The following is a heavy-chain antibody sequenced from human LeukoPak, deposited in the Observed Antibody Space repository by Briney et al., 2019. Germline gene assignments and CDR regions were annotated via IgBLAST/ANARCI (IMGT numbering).Heavy chain of an antibody. D-gene: IGHD2-2*01. Sequence: GGSLRLSCSASGFTFSRHAVIWVRQAPGKGLEWVTLISHDGATTYSADSVKGRFIISRDNSKNTVSLQMNTLRPEDTAVYYCARDITSDHHYLDVWGKGTAVTVSS. J-gene: IGHJ6*03. CDR3: ARDITSDHHYLDV. CDR2: ISHDGATT. CDR1: GFTFSRHA. V-gene: IGHV3-30-3*01.